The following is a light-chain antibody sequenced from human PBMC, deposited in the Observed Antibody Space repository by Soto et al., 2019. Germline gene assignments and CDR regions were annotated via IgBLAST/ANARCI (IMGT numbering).Light chain of an antibody. CDR2: NAS. CDR3: QQRSNWPPGIT. J-gene: IGKJ3*01. V-gene: IGKV3-11*01. Sequence: EIVLTQFPPTLSLFPGERASLSCRASQSVGTYLAWYQQKPGQAPRLLISNASNRATGIPARFSGSGSGTDFTLTISSLEPEDFAVYYCQQRSNWPPGITFGPGTKVDI. CDR1: QSVGTY.